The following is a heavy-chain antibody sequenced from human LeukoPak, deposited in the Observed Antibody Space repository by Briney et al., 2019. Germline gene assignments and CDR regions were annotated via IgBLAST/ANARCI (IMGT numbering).Heavy chain of an antibody. J-gene: IGHJ4*02. V-gene: IGHV3-23*01. Sequence: PGGSLRLFCSASGFTFTTYGMNWVRQAPGKGLEWVSGIGGSGTRTYYADSVKGRFTISRDNSKNTLYLQMNSLRDEDTAVYYCAKDSHWILFDDWGQGTLVTVSS. CDR3: AKDSHWILFDD. CDR1: GFTFTTYG. D-gene: IGHD2-2*03. CDR2: IGGSGTRT.